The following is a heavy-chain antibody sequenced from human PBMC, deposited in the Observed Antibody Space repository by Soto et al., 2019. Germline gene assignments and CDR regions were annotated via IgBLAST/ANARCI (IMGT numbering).Heavy chain of an antibody. CDR3: AKDSSGAGFFDY. D-gene: IGHD6-19*01. J-gene: IGHJ4*02. CDR2: ISGSGGST. CDR1: GFTFSSYA. V-gene: IGHV3-23*01. Sequence: VGSLRLSCAASGFTFSSYAMSWVRQAPGKGLEWVSAISGSGGSTYYADSVKGRFTISRDNSKNTLYLQMNSLRAEDTAVYYCAKDSSGAGFFDYWGQGTLVTVSS.